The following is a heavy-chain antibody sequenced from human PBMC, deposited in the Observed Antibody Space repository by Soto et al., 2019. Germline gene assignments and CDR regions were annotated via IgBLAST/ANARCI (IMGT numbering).Heavy chain of an antibody. D-gene: IGHD2-2*01. J-gene: IGHJ6*02. V-gene: IGHV5-10-1*01. CDR3: ARHEGVPAADGLDV. Sequence: EVQLVQSGAEVKKPRESLRISCKGSGYDFTSYWITWVRQLPVKGLEWMGRIDPSDSYTTYSPSFQGHITFSADKSISTAYLQWSSLKASDTAVYYCARHEGVPAADGLDVWGQGTTVTVSS. CDR2: IDPSDSYT. CDR1: GYDFTSYW.